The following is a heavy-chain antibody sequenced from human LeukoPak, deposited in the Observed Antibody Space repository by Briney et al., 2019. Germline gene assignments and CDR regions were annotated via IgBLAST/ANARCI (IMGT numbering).Heavy chain of an antibody. J-gene: IGHJ4*02. CDR1: GGSFRGYY. V-gene: IGHV4-34*01. Sequence: SETLSLSCAVYGGSFRGYYWSWIREPPGKGLGWIGEINHSGSTNYNPSLKSRVTISVDTSKNQFSLKLSSVTAADTAVYYCARARRYSYGYRPFDYWGQGTLVTVSS. CDR2: INHSGST. D-gene: IGHD5-18*01. CDR3: ARARRYSYGYRPFDY.